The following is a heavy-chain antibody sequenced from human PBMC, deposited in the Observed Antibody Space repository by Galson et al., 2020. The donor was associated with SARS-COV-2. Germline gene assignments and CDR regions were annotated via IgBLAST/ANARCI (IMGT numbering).Heavy chain of an antibody. D-gene: IGHD3-10*01. V-gene: IGHV4-39*01. Sequence: SETLSLTCTVSGGSISGNPYYWGWIRQPPGKGLEWLGSIHYSGSTHYNPSLKSRVTMSIDPSKNQFSLRLISVAATDTAIYYCVRPSGSYEAFEYWGQGTLVTVSS. J-gene: IGHJ4*02. CDR1: GGSISGNPYY. CDR3: VRPSGSYEAFEY. CDR2: IHYSGST.